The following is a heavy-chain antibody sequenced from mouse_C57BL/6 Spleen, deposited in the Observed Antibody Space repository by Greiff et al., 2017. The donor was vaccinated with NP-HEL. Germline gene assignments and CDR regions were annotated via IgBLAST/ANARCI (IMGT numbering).Heavy chain of an antibody. Sequence: VQLQQSGPGLVQPSQSLSITCTVSGFSLTSYGVHWVRQSPGKGLEWLGVIWRGGSTDYNAAFMSRLSITKDNSKSQVFFKMNSLQADDTAIYYCATNYGSSFYYFDYWGQGTTLTVSS. V-gene: IGHV2-5*01. J-gene: IGHJ2*01. CDR2: IWRGGST. CDR3: ATNYGSSFYYFDY. D-gene: IGHD1-1*01. CDR1: GFSLTSYG.